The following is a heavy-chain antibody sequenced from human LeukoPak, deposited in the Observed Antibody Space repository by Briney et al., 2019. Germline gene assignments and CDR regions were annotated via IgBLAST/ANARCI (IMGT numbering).Heavy chain of an antibody. J-gene: IGHJ3*02. V-gene: IGHV1-18*01. CDR1: VYTFTSYG. CDR2: ISAYNGNT. D-gene: IGHD2-21*02. CDR3: ARSLVVVTAINAFDI. Sequence: ASVKVSCKASVYTFTSYGISWVRQAPGQGLEGMGWISAYNGNTNYAQKLQGRVTMTTDTSTSTAYMELRSLRSDDTAVYYCARSLVVVTAINAFDIWGQGTMVTVSS.